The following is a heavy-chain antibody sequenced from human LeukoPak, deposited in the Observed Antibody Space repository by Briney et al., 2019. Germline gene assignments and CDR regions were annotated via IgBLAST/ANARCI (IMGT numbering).Heavy chain of an antibody. J-gene: IGHJ4*02. Sequence: ASVKVSCKASGGTFSSYTISWVRQAPGQGLEWMGRIIPILGIANYAQKFQGRVTITADKSTSTAYMELSSLRSEDTAVYYCARDMERAATHDFDYWGQGTLVTVSS. CDR1: GGTFSSYT. CDR3: ARDMERAATHDFDY. CDR2: IIPILGIA. D-gene: IGHD2-15*01. V-gene: IGHV1-69*04.